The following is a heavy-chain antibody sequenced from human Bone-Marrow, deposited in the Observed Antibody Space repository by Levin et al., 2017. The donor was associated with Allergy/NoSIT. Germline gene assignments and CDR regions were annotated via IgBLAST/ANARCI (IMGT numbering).Heavy chain of an antibody. D-gene: IGHD6-6*01. CDR2: IYYSGST. CDR3: AREVESSSSGFYFDY. V-gene: IGHV4-59*01. J-gene: IGHJ4*02. Sequence: SETLSLTCTVSGGSISSYYWSWIRQPPGKGLEWIGYIYYSGSTNYNPSLKSRVTISVDTSKNQFSLKLSSVTAADTAVYYCAREVESSSSGFYFDYWGQGTLVTVSS. CDR1: GGSISSYY.